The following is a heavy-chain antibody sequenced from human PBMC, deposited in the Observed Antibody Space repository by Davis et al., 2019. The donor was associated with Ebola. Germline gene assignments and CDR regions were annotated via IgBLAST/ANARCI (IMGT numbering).Heavy chain of an antibody. Sequence: GGSLRLSCAASGFTFSSYWMSWVRQAPGKGLEWVANIEQDGSEKYYVDSVKGRFTISRDNAKNSLYLQMNSLRAEDTAVYYCATPQTTVVTGWFDPWGQGTLVTVSS. V-gene: IGHV3-7*01. J-gene: IGHJ5*02. CDR3: ATPQTTVVTGWFDP. D-gene: IGHD4-23*01. CDR1: GFTFSSYW. CDR2: IEQDGSEK.